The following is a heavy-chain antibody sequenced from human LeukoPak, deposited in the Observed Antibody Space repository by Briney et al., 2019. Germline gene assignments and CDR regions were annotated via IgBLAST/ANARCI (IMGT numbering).Heavy chain of an antibody. J-gene: IGHJ4*02. V-gene: IGHV3-30-3*01. CDR3: ATPLDYYDTSGYHQGGD. Sequence: GGSLRLSCVASGFTFSSYAMHWVRQAPGKGLDWVAVISYDGNKKYYADSVKGRFTISRDNSKTTLYLQMNSLRVEDTAVYYCATPLDYYDTSGYHQGGDWGQETLVTVSS. D-gene: IGHD3-22*01. CDR1: GFTFSSYA. CDR2: ISYDGNKK.